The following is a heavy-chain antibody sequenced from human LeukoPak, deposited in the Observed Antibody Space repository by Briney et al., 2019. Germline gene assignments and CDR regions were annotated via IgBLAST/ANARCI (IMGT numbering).Heavy chain of an antibody. D-gene: IGHD3-22*01. CDR2: INPSGGST. CDR3: ARVAYYYDSSGYYYRWGFFDY. CDR1: GYTFTSYY. J-gene: IGHJ4*02. V-gene: IGHV1-46*01. Sequence: ASVKVSCKASGYTFTSYYMHWVRQAPGQGLEWMGIINPSGGSTSYAQKFQGRVTMTRDTSTSTVYMELRSLRSDDTAVYYCARVAYYYDSSGYYYRWGFFDYWGQGTLVTVSS.